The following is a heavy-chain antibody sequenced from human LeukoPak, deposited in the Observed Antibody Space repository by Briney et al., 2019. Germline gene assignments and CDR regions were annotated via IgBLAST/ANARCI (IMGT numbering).Heavy chain of an antibody. Sequence: PGGSLRLSCAASGFSFKNYDMHWVRQSAGGGLEWVSCIATAGDTYYPDSVKGRFTISRDIAKNFLYLQMDSLRVAGTGVYFCTRGFGEFIDYWGRGILVTVAS. J-gene: IGHJ4*02. CDR2: IATAGDT. CDR1: GFSFKNYD. D-gene: IGHD3-10*01. CDR3: TRGFGEFIDY. V-gene: IGHV3-13*01.